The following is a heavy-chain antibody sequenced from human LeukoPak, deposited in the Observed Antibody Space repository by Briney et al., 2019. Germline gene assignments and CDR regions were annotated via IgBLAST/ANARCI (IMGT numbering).Heavy chain of an antibody. D-gene: IGHD1-14*01. CDR2: ISGSGGST. Sequence: GGSLRLSCAASGFTFSTYAMSWVRQAPGKGLEWVSAISGSGGSTYYADSVKGRFTISRDNSKNTLYLQMNSLRAEDTAVYYCAKDYHPHSREEAFDIWGQGTMVTVSS. V-gene: IGHV3-23*01. CDR1: GFTFSTYA. CDR3: AKDYHPHSREEAFDI. J-gene: IGHJ3*02.